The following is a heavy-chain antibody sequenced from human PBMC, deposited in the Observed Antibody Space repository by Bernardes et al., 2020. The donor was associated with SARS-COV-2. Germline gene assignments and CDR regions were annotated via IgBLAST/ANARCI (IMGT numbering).Heavy chain of an antibody. D-gene: IGHD6-25*01. CDR2: FDSEDGET. CDR3: ATSAGYGGDPGWFDP. V-gene: IGHV1-24*01. CDR1: GYTLTELS. J-gene: IGHJ5*02. Sequence: ASVKVSCKVSGYTLTELSMHWVRQAPGKGLEWMGGFDSEDGETIYAQKFQGRVTMTEDTYTDTAYMELSSLRSEDTAVYYCATSAGYGGDPGWFDPWGQGALVTVSS.